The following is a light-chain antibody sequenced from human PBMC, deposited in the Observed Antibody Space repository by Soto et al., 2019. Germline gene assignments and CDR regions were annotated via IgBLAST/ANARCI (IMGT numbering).Light chain of an antibody. CDR2: EVV. CDR1: KNDIGVYDF. CDR3: KSYAGSNTYV. J-gene: IGLJ1*01. Sequence: QSALTQPPSASGSPGQSVTISCTGTKNDIGVYDFVSWYQHHPGKAPRLIIYEVVQRPSGVPDRFSGSKSGNTASLTVSWLQAADEADYFCKSYAGSNTYVFGSGTKLTV. V-gene: IGLV2-8*01.